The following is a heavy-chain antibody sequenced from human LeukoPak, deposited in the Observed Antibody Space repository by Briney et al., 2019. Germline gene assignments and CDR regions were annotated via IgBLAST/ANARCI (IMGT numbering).Heavy chain of an antibody. CDR1: GFTFSSYS. CDR3: ATFPRYSYGYQSFDY. J-gene: IGHJ4*02. D-gene: IGHD5-18*01. CDR2: ISSSSSYI. Sequence: GGSLRLSCAASGFTFSSYSMNWVRQAPGKGLEWVSSISSSSSYIYYADSVKGRFTISRDNAKNSLYLQMNSLRAEDTAVYYCATFPRYSYGYQSFDYWGQGTLVTVSS. V-gene: IGHV3-21*04.